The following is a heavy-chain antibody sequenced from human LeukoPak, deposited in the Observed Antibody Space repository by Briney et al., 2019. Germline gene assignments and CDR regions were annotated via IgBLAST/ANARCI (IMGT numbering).Heavy chain of an antibody. CDR3: ARDVPHYDILTGYYSGGAFDI. J-gene: IGHJ3*02. CDR2: IYYSGST. Sequence: SETLSLTCTVSGGSISSGSYYWCWLRQPPGMGLEWNGNIYYSGSTNYNPSLKRRVIISVDTSNNQFSLMLSPVTAADTAVYYCARDVPHYDILTGYYSGGAFDIWGQGTLVTVSS. V-gene: IGHV4-61*01. CDR1: GGSISSGSYY. D-gene: IGHD3-9*01.